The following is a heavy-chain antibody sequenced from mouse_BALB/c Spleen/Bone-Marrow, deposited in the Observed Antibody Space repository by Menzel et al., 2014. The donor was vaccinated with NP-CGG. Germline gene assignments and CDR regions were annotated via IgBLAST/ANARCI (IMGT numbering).Heavy chain of an antibody. CDR1: GFSLSGFA. V-gene: IGHV2-6-7*01. CDR3: ARDQEYRNFYYAMDY. J-gene: IGHJ4*01. D-gene: IGHD2-10*02. CDR2: IWGDGST. Sequence: VQLQESGPGLVAPSQSLSITCTVSGFSLSGFAVNWVRQPPGKGLEWLGMIWGDGSTDYNSTLKSRLNISKDNSKSQVFLKMSSLQTDDTAKYYYARDQEYRNFYYAMDYWGQGTPVTVSS.